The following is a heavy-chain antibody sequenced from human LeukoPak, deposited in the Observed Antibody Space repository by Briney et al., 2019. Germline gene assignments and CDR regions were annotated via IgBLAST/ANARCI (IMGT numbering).Heavy chain of an antibody. D-gene: IGHD3-10*01. CDR3: ARAGYYFNWFDP. J-gene: IGHJ5*02. Sequence: SQTLSLTCAVSGGSISSGGYSWSWIRQPPGKGLEWIGYIYHSGSTYYNPSLKSRVTISVDRSKNQFSLKLSSVTAADTAVYYCARAGYYFNWFDPWGQGTLVTVSS. CDR1: GGSISSGGYS. CDR2: IYHSGST. V-gene: IGHV4-30-2*01.